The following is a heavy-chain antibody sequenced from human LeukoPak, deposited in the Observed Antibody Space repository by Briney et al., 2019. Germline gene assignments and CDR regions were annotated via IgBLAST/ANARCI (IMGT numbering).Heavy chain of an antibody. CDR2: IYYSGSI. J-gene: IGHJ6*02. Sequence: SETLSLTCTVSGGSVSSGSYYCGWIRQPPGKGLEWIWYIYYSGSIKYNPSLKSRVTISVDTSKTQFSLQLSSVTAADTAVYYCARDHLWFGASQGHYGMDVWGQGTPVTVSS. CDR1: GGSVSSGSYY. D-gene: IGHD3-10*01. CDR3: ARDHLWFGASQGHYGMDV. V-gene: IGHV4-61*01.